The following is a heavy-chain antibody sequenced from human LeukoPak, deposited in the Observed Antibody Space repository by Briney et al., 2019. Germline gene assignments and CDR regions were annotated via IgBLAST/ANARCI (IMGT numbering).Heavy chain of an antibody. CDR3: AKHTLMTSIATYNWLDP. Sequence: SSETLSLTCTVSGGSLGDNKNYWAWIRQPPGKGLEWIGSMFEDGTAFYSPSLKPRVPISVDTSMNQFSLRLKSATAADTAIYYCAKHTLMTSIATYNWLDPWGQGSLVTVSS. V-gene: IGHV4-39*01. D-gene: IGHD2-21*02. J-gene: IGHJ5*02. CDR1: GGSLGDNKNY. CDR2: MFEDGTA.